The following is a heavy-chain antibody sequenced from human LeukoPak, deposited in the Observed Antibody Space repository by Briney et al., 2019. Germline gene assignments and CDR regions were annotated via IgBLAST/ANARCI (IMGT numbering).Heavy chain of an antibody. J-gene: IGHJ3*02. CDR1: GYSFTSYW. CDR3: ARGDYGDYGLHGSAFDI. CDR2: IYPGDSDT. V-gene: IGHV5-51*01. D-gene: IGHD4-17*01. Sequence: GESLKISCKGSGYSFTSYWIGWVRQMPGKGLEWMGIIYPGDSDTRYSPSFQGQVTTSADKSISTAYLQWSSLKASDTAMYYCARGDYGDYGLHGSAFDIWGQGTMVTVSS.